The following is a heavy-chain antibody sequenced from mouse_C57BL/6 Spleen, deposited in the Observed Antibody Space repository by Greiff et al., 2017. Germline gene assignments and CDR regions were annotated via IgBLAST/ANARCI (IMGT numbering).Heavy chain of an antibody. CDR3: ANYDSKGTWFAY. V-gene: IGHV1-85*01. Sequence: VQLQQSGPELVKPGASVKLSCKASGYTFTSYDIHWVKQRPGQGLEWIGLIYPRDGSTKYNEKLKGQATLTVDTSSSTAYMELHSLTSEDSAVYVCANYDSKGTWFAYWGQGTLVTVSA. CDR2: IYPRDGST. CDR1: GYTFTSYD. J-gene: IGHJ3*01. D-gene: IGHD1-1*01.